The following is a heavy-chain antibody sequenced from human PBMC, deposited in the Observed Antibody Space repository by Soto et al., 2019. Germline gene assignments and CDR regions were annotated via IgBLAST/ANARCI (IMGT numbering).Heavy chain of an antibody. D-gene: IGHD5-18*01. CDR3: AKEADTAMVAQGGMDV. CDR1: GFTFSSYS. CDR2: ISGSGGST. J-gene: IGHJ6*02. V-gene: IGHV3-23*01. Sequence: GGSLRLSCAASGFTFSSYSISWVRQAPWKGLEWVSAISGSGGSTYYADSVKGRFTISRDNSKNTLYLQMNSLRAEDTAVYYCAKEADTAMVAQGGMDVWGQGTTLTVSS.